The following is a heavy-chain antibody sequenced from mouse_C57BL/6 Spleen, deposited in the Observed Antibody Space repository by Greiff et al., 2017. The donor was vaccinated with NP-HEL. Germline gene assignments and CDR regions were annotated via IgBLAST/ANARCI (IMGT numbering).Heavy chain of an antibody. J-gene: IGHJ3*01. Sequence: QVQLKQSGAELVKPGASVKLSCKASGYTFTSYWMHWVKQRPGQGLEWIGMIHPNSGSTNYNEKFKSKATLTVDKSSSTAYMQLSSLTSEDSAVYYCARSAYGSQSLFAYWGQGTLVTVSA. CDR2: IHPNSGST. D-gene: IGHD1-1*01. CDR1: GYTFTSYW. CDR3: ARSAYGSQSLFAY. V-gene: IGHV1-64*01.